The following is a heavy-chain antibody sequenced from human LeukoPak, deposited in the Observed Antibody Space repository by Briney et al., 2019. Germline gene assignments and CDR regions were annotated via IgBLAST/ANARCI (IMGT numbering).Heavy chain of an antibody. CDR1: GFTFSSYA. V-gene: IGHV3-30-3*01. Sequence: PGGSLRLSCAASGFTFSSYAMHWVRQAPGKGLEWVAVISYDGSNKYYADSVKGRFTISRDNAKNSLYLQMNSLRAEDTAVYYCARQMSSGWYYAFDIWGQGTMVTVSS. J-gene: IGHJ3*02. D-gene: IGHD6-19*01. CDR3: ARQMSSGWYYAFDI. CDR2: ISYDGSNK.